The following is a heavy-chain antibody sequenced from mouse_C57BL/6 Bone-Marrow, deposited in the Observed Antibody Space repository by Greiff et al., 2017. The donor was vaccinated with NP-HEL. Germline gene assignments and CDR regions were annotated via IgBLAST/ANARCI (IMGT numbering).Heavy chain of an antibody. CDR1: GFTFSSYG. J-gene: IGHJ2*01. CDR2: ISSGGSYT. V-gene: IGHV5-6*01. D-gene: IGHD2-3*01. Sequence: EVKLVESGGDLVKPGGSLKLSCAASGFTFSSYGMSWVRQTPDKRLEWVATISSGGSYTYYPDSVKGRFTISRDNAKNTLYLQMSSLKSEDTAMYYCARHSLYDGYQRSFDYWGQGTTLTVSS. CDR3: ARHSLYDGYQRSFDY.